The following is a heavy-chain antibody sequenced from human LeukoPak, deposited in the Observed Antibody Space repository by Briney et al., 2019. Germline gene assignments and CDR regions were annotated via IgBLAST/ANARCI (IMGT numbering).Heavy chain of an antibody. J-gene: IGHJ5*02. CDR2: INHSGST. CDR1: GGSISNYY. D-gene: IGHD6-6*01. CDR3: ARGIAARLDP. V-gene: IGHV4-34*01. Sequence: SETLSLTCTVSGGSISNYYWSWIRQPPGKGLEWIGEINHSGSTNYNPSLKSRVTISVDTSKNQFSLKLSSVTAADTAVYYCARGIAARLDPWGQGTLVTVSS.